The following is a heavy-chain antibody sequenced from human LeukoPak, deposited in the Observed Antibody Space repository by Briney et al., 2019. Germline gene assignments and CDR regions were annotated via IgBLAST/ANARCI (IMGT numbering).Heavy chain of an antibody. V-gene: IGHV1-2*06. J-gene: IGHJ4*02. D-gene: IGHD6-19*01. Sequence: GASVTVSCKTSGYTFTGYYMHWVRQAPGQGLEWMGRISPSSGGTNYVQKFQGRVTMTRDTSISTVYLELSRLRSDDTAVYYCARDPRIAVTEKYFDYWGQGTLVTVSS. CDR1: GYTFTGYY. CDR2: ISPSSGGT. CDR3: ARDPRIAVTEKYFDY.